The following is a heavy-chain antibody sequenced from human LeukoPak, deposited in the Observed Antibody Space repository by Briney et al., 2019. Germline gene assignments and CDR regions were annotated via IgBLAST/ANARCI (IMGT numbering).Heavy chain of an antibody. J-gene: IGHJ3*02. V-gene: IGHV3-23*01. Sequence: GGSLRLSCAASGFTFDDYAMNWVRQAPGKGLEWVSAISGSGSTTYYADSVKGRFTISRDNSKNTLFLQMNSLTAEDTAIYSCARPRLEYCSGGSCFDAFDIWGQGTMVTVSS. CDR1: GFTFDDYA. CDR3: ARPRLEYCSGGSCFDAFDI. CDR2: ISGSGSTT. D-gene: IGHD2-15*01.